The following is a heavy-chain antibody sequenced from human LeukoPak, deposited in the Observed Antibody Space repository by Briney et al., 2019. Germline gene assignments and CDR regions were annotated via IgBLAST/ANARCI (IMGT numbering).Heavy chain of an antibody. CDR2: IYNDGRT. CDR3: ARGLFLSGYLDAFDV. D-gene: IGHD3-22*01. Sequence: GGSLRLSCAASGFTVNNKYMTWVRQAPGKGLEWVSLIYNDGRTYYADSVKGRCTISRDNLKNVLYLQMNSLKVEDTALYYCARGLFLSGYLDAFDVWGQGTVVTVSS. CDR1: GFTVNNKY. V-gene: IGHV3-53*01. J-gene: IGHJ3*01.